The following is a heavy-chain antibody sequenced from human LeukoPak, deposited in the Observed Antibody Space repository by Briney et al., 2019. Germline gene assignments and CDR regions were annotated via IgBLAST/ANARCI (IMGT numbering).Heavy chain of an antibody. D-gene: IGHD3-9*01. J-gene: IGHJ4*02. Sequence: GGSLRLSCAASGFTFSSYGMHWVRQAPGKGLEWVAFIRYDGSNKYYADSVKGRFTISRDNSKNTLYLQMNSLRAEDTAVYYCARDLRGSIVRYFDYWGQGTLVTVSS. CDR3: ARDLRGSIVRYFDY. CDR1: GFTFSSYG. CDR2: IRYDGSNK. V-gene: IGHV3-30*02.